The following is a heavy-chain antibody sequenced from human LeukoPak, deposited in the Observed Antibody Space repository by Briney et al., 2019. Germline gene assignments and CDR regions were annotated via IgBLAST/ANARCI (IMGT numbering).Heavy chain of an antibody. Sequence: GGSLRLSCAASGFTFSNFWMSCVRQAPGKGLEWVANIKQDGSEEDYVDSVKGRFTVSRDTAKNLLFLQMDSLRAEDTAVYYCARLGVVGTGNWFDPWGQGTLVTVSS. CDR3: ARLGVVGTGNWFDP. CDR2: IKQDGSEE. CDR1: GFTFSNFW. V-gene: IGHV3-7*01. D-gene: IGHD6-19*01. J-gene: IGHJ5*02.